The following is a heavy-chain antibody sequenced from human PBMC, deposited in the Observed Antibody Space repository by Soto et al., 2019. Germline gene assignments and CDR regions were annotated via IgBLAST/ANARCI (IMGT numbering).Heavy chain of an antibody. CDR2: IYYSGST. V-gene: IGHV4-61*01. J-gene: IGHJ6*02. Sequence: QVQLQESGPGLVKPSETLSLTCTVSGGSVSSGSYYWSWIRQPPGKGLEWIGYIYYSGSTNYNPSLKSRVTISVDTSKNQFSLKLSSVTAADTAVYYCARVKGTIFGVVPYYGMDVWGQGTTVTVSS. D-gene: IGHD3-3*01. CDR3: ARVKGTIFGVVPYYGMDV. CDR1: GGSVSSGSYY.